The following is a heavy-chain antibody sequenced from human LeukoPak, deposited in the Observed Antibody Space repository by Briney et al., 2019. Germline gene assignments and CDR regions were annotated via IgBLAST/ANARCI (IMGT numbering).Heavy chain of an antibody. V-gene: IGHV4-59*07. CDR2: IYYSGST. CDR3: ASLHCSSTSCYNNWFDP. D-gene: IGHD2-2*02. CDR1: GGSISSYY. Sequence: PSDTLSLTCTVCGGSISSYYWSWIRQPPGKGLEGMGYIYYSGSTNYNPSLKSRVTISVDTSKNQFSLKLSSVTAADTAVYYCASLHCSSTSCYNNWFDPWGQGTLVTVSS. J-gene: IGHJ5*02.